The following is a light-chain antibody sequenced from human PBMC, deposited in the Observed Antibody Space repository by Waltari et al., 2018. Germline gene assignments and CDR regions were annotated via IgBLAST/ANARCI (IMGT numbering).Light chain of an antibody. CDR2: GNN. J-gene: IGLJ2*01. CDR3: NSRDTSGDHWL. V-gene: IGLV3-19*01. Sequence: SSELTQDPAVSVALGQTVRITCPGDSLRIYYANWYQQKPGQAPVLVSHGNNNRPSGSPDRFSGSSSENSASLTITGAQAEDEADYYCNSRDTSGDHWLFGGGTKVTVL. CDR1: SLRIYY.